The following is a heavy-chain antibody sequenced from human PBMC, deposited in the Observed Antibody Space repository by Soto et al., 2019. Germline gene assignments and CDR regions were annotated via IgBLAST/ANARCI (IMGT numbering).Heavy chain of an antibody. Sequence: ASVKVSCKASGGTFSSYAISWVRQAPGQGLEWMGGIIPIFGTANYAQKFQGRVTITADESTSTAYMELSSLRSEDTAVYYCAGPPELTRIYYYYGMNVWGQGTTVTVSS. CDR2: IIPIFGTA. J-gene: IGHJ6*02. CDR1: GGTFSSYA. V-gene: IGHV1-69*13. D-gene: IGHD1-7*01. CDR3: AGPPELTRIYYYYGMNV.